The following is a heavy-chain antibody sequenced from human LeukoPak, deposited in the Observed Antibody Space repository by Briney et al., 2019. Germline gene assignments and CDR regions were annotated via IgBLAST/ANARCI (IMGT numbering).Heavy chain of an antibody. J-gene: IGHJ4*02. Sequence: GGSLRLSCAASGFTFSSYAMSWVRQAPGKGLEWVSAISGSGGSTYYADSVKGRFTISRGNSKNTLYLQMNSLRAEDTAVYYCAKNGVVPAAIPPLFDYWGQGTLVTVSS. CDR3: AKNGVVPAAIPPLFDY. V-gene: IGHV3-23*01. CDR1: GFTFSSYA. D-gene: IGHD2-2*02. CDR2: ISGSGGST.